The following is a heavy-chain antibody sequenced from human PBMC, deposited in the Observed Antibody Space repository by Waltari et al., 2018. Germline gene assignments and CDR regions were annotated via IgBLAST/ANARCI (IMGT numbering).Heavy chain of an antibody. CDR3: ATVQYDSSLSHFDY. V-gene: IGHV1-24*01. D-gene: IGHD3-22*01. J-gene: IGHJ4*02. Sequence: QGQLVQSGAEVKKPGASVKVSCKVSGYSLTELSSHWVRQAPGKGLEWMGGFDPEEGEITYAQKFEGRVTMTEDTSTDTAYMELSSLRSEDTTVYYCATVQYDSSLSHFDYWGQGTLVTVSS. CDR2: FDPEEGEI. CDR1: GYSLTELS.